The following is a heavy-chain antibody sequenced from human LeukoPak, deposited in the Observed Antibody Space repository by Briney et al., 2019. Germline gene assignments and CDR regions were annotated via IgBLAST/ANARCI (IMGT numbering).Heavy chain of an antibody. J-gene: IGHJ4*02. V-gene: IGHV3-30*01. CDR1: GFTSSTYA. Sequence: GGSLRLSCAASGFTSSTYAMHWVRQAPGKGLEWVAVISYDGSNKYYADSVKGRFTISRDNSKNTVYLQMTSLRAEDAAIYYCTRVANYGGYEFDFWGQGTLVTVSS. CDR3: TRVANYGGYEFDF. D-gene: IGHD4-23*01. CDR2: ISYDGSNK.